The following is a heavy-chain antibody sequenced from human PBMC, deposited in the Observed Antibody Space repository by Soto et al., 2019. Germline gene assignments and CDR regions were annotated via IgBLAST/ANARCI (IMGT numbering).Heavy chain of an antibody. D-gene: IGHD2-2*01. CDR3: ARGRGSTGNLGREHYFDY. CDR1: GFSVTNNY. V-gene: IGHV3-66*01. CDR2: IDIGGNT. Sequence: EVQVVEPGGGLVQPGGSLRLSCAASGFSVTNNYMNWVRQAPGKGLEWVSIIDIGGNTYYADSVKDRFTISRDNSWITLCLHLDSLRAEDTAVYYCARGRGSTGNLGREHYFDYWGLGTLVTVSP. J-gene: IGHJ4*02.